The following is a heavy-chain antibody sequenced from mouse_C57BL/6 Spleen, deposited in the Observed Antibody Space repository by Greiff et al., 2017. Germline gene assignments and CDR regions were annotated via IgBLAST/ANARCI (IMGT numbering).Heavy chain of an antibody. CDR3: ARGGRNYGGDAMDY. CDR2: IYPGSGST. J-gene: IGHJ4*01. Sequence: QVQLQQPGAELVKPGASVKMSCKASGYTFTSYWITWVKQRPGQGLEWIGDIYPGSGSTNYNEKFKSKATLAVDTSSSTAYMQLSSLTSEDSAVYYCARGGRNYGGDAMDYWGQGTSVTVSS. V-gene: IGHV1-55*01. CDR1: GYTFTSYW. D-gene: IGHD1-1*01.